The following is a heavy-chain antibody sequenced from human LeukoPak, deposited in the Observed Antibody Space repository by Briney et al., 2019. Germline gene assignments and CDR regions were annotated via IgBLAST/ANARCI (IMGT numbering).Heavy chain of an antibody. CDR1: GFTFSGSA. CDR3: TRHWDYYDRSGRLDY. D-gene: IGHD3-22*01. CDR2: IRSKANSYAT. Sequence: GGSLRLSCAASGFTFSGSAMHWVRQASGKGLEWVGRIRSKANSYATAYAASVKGRFTISRDDSKNTAYLQMNSLKTEDTAVYYCTRHWDYYDRSGRLDYWGQGSLVTVSS. J-gene: IGHJ4*02. V-gene: IGHV3-73*01.